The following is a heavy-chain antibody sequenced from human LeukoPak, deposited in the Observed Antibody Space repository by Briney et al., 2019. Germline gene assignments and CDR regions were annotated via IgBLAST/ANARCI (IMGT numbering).Heavy chain of an antibody. CDR3: ARVAAVGSRSAEYFQP. V-gene: IGHV6-1*01. J-gene: IGHJ1*01. Sequence: SQTLSLTCAISGDSVSSNSATWNWIRQSPSRRLEWLGRTYYRSKWYNDFALSVKSPITINPDTSKNQFSLQLDSVTPEDTAVYYCARVAAVGSRSAEYFQPWGQGTLVTVS. D-gene: IGHD6-25*01. CDR2: TYYRSKWYN. CDR1: GDSVSSNSAT.